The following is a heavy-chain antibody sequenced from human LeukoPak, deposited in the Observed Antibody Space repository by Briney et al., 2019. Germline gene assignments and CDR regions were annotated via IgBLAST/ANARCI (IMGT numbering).Heavy chain of an antibody. J-gene: IGHJ4*02. V-gene: IGHV4-59*06. Sequence: SETLSLTCTVSGGSISSYYWSWIRQPPGKGLEWIGYIYYSGSTYYNPSLKSRVTISVDTSKNQFSLKLSSVTAADTAVYYCARSLKIAAGTVWGQGTLVTVSS. D-gene: IGHD6-13*01. CDR1: GGSISSYY. CDR2: IYYSGST. CDR3: ARSLKIAAGTV.